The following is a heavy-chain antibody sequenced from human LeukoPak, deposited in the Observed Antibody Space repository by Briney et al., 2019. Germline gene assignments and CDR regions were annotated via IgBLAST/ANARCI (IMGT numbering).Heavy chain of an antibody. CDR1: RYTFTGYY. CDR3: ARVQGRLRYFDWLSEHDAFDI. V-gene: IGHV1-2*02. D-gene: IGHD3-9*01. CDR2: INAGNGNT. Sequence: ASVKVSCKASRYTFTGYYMHWVRQAPGQGLEWMGWINAGNGNTKYSQKFQGRVTMTRNTSISTAYMELSGLRSEDTAVYYCARVQGRLRYFDWLSEHDAFDIWGQGTMVTVSS. J-gene: IGHJ3*02.